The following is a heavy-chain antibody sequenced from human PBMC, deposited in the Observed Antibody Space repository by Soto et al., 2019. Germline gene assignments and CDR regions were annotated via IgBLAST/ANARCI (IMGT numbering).Heavy chain of an antibody. J-gene: IGHJ3*02. CDR3: ARDRLVTSECSGGSCYSGAFDI. CDR2: TYYRSKWYN. V-gene: IGHV6-1*01. D-gene: IGHD2-15*01. CDR1: GDSVSSNSAA. Sequence: PSQTLSLTCAISGDSVSSNSAAWNWIRQSPSRGLEWLGRTYYRSKWYNDYAVSVKSRITINPDTSKNQFSLQLNSVTPEDTAVYYCARDRLVTSECSGGSCYSGAFDIWGQGTMVTVSS.